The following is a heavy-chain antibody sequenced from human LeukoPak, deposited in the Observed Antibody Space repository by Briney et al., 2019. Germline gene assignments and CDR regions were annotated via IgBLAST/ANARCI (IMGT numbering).Heavy chain of an antibody. CDR3: AKVIFRVGYYFDY. CDR1: GFTLSSYA. CDR2: ISGSGGST. D-gene: IGHD3-3*01. V-gene: IGHV3-23*01. Sequence: GGSLRLSCAASGFTLSSYAVSWVRQAPGKGLEWVSAISGSGGSTYYADSVKGRFTISRDNSKNTLYLQMNSLRAEDTAIYYCAKVIFRVGYYFDYWGQGTLVTVSS. J-gene: IGHJ4*02.